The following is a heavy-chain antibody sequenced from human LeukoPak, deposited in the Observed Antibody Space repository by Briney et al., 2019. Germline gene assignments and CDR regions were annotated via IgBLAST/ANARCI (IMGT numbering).Heavy chain of an antibody. D-gene: IGHD3-22*01. CDR1: GFTFNSYA. CDR3: AKDQNMIVVVISN. J-gene: IGHJ4*02. CDR2: IDGSGGST. Sequence: GALRLSCAASGFTFNSYAMSWFRQAPGRGLEWVSAIDGSGGSTYYADSVKGRFTISRDNSKNTLYLQMNSLRAEDTAIYYCAKDQNMIVVVISNWGQRTLVTVSS. V-gene: IGHV3-23*01.